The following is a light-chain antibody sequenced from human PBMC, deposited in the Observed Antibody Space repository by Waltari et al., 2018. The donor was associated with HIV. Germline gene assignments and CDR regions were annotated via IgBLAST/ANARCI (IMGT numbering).Light chain of an antibody. J-gene: IGKJ5*01. Sequence: EVVMTQSPATMSVYPGDRVTLSCKTSHSISTHVAWHQQRPGQAPQLLIYDASTRAPDIPTRFSGSGSGTQFSLTITDMKSDDFAVYYCQQYANWPITFGRGTRL. CDR1: HSISTH. CDR3: QQYANWPIT. V-gene: IGKV3D-15*01. CDR2: DAS.